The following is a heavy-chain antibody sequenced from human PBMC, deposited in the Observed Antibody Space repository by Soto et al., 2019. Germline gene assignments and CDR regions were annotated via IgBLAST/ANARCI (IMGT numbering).Heavy chain of an antibody. D-gene: IGHD1-26*01. J-gene: IGHJ6*02. CDR3: ARGGWMGEIAYGMDV. V-gene: IGHV3-30-3*01. Sequence: QVQLVESGGGVVQPGRSLRLSCAASGFTFSTYAMHWVRQAPGKGLEWVAVISYDGSNKYYADSVKGRFTISRDNSKNTLYLQMNSLRAEDTAVYYCARGGWMGEIAYGMDVWGQGTTVTVSS. CDR1: GFTFSTYA. CDR2: ISYDGSNK.